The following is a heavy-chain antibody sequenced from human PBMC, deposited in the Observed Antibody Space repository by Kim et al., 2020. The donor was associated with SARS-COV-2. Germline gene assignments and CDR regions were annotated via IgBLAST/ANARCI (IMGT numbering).Heavy chain of an antibody. Sequence: GGSLRLSCAASGFTFSRYWMSWVRQAPGKGLEWVANIKQDGSEKDYVDSVKGRFTISRDNAGNSLFLQMNSLRAEDTAVYYCASHFASTSQRASFDYCG. CDR3: ASHFASTSQRASFDY. V-gene: IGHV3-7*01. CDR2: IKQDGSEK. CDR1: GFTFSRYW. J-gene: IGHJ4*01.